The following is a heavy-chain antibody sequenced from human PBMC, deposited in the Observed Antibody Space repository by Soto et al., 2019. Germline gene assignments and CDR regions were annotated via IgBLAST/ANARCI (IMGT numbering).Heavy chain of an antibody. CDR1: GGTFSSYA. CDR2: IVPLSGTA. Sequence: QVQLVQSGAEVKKPGSSVKVSCKASGGTFSSYAISWVRQAPGRGLEWLGGIVPLSGTADYLQKFQGRVTITADKSTNTIYMELSSLRSEDTAVYFCARGVGMVLDWAFEIWGQGTMVTVSS. V-gene: IGHV1-69*06. J-gene: IGHJ3*02. D-gene: IGHD2-8*02. CDR3: ARGVGMVLDWAFEI.